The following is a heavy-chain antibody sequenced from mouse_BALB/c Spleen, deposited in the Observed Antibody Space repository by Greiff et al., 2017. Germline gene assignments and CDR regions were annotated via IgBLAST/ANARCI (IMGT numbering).Heavy chain of an antibody. D-gene: IGHD1-1*01. V-gene: IGHV1S127*01. CDR1: GYTFTSYW. J-gene: IGHJ4*01. Sequence: QVQLQQPGAELVKPGASVKMSCKASGYTFTSYWMHWVKQRPGQGLEWIGVIDPSDSYTSYNQKFKGKATLTVDTSSSTAYMQLSSLTSEDSAVYYCTRSLFITAVHYAMDYWGQGTSVTVSS. CDR2: IDPSDSYT. CDR3: TRSLFITAVHYAMDY.